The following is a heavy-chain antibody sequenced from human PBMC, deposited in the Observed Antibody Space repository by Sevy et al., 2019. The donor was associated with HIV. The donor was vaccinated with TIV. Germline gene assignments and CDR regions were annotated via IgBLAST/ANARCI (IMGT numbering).Heavy chain of an antibody. D-gene: IGHD7-27*01. CDR2: IIPIFGTA. CDR3: ARAHWALEYYYMDV. Sequence: ASVKVSCKASGGTFSSYAISWVRQAPGQGLEWMGGIIPIFGTANYAQTFQGRVTITADESTSTAYMELSSLRSEDTAVYYCARAHWALEYYYMDVWGKGTTVTVSS. V-gene: IGHV1-69*13. J-gene: IGHJ6*03. CDR1: GGTFSSYA.